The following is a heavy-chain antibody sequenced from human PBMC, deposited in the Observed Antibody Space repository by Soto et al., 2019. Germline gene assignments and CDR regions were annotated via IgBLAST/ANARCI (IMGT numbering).Heavy chain of an antibody. J-gene: IGHJ6*02. CDR2: ISSSGETT. V-gene: IGHV3-23*01. CDR3: VQDWTCNSCPCMVV. CDR1: GFTFSSFA. Sequence: EVHLLESGGGLVQPGGSLRLSCAASGFTFSSFAMTWVRQAPGEGLEWVSSISSSGETTYYSDSVKGRFTISRDISKNMVYLQMTSLRAEDTAVYFCVQDWTCNSCPCMVVWGQGTTVTVSS. D-gene: IGHD6-13*01.